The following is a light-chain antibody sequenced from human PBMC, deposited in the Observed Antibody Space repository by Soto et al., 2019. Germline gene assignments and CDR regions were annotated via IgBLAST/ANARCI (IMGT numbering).Light chain of an antibody. CDR1: QSVSSNY. CDR3: QQYGSSPWT. J-gene: IGKJ1*01. CDR2: GAS. Sequence: EIVLTQSPGTLSLSPGERATLSCRASQSVSSNYLAWYQQKPGQAPRPLIYGASGRATGIPDRFSGSGAGTDSTLTISRLESEDFAVYYCQQYGSSPWTFGQGTKVDIK. V-gene: IGKV3-20*01.